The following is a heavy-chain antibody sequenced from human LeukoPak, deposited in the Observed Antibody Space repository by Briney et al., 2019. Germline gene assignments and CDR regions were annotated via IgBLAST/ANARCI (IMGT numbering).Heavy chain of an antibody. CDR1: GFTFSSYG. Sequence: GSLRLSCAASGFTFSSYGMHWVRQAPGKGLEWVAVISYDRSNKYYADSVKGRFTISRDNSKNTLYLQMNSLRAEDTAVYYCARRAGDYSHPYDYWGQGILVTVSS. J-gene: IGHJ4*02. CDR3: ARRAGDYSHPYDY. D-gene: IGHD3-22*01. V-gene: IGHV3-30*03. CDR2: ISYDRSNK.